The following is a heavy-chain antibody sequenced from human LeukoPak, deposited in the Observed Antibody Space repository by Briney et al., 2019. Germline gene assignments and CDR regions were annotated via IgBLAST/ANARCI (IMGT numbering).Heavy chain of an antibody. Sequence: GGSLRLSCAASGFTVSSNYMSWVRQAPGKGLEWVSVIYSGGSTYYADSVKGRFTISRDNSKNTLYLQMNSLRAEDTAVYYCTRHREGRDSYASNDYWGQGTLVTVSS. V-gene: IGHV3-53*05. J-gene: IGHJ4*02. CDR1: GFTVSSNY. CDR3: TRHREGRDSYASNDY. CDR2: IYSGGST. D-gene: IGHD5-18*01.